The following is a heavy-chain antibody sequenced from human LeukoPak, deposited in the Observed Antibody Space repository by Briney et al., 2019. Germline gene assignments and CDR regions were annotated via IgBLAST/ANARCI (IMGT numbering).Heavy chain of an antibody. Sequence: SETLSLTCTVSGGSISSSSYYWGWIRQPPGKGLEWIGSIYYTGSTYYNPSLKSRVTISVDTSKNQFSLKLSSVTAADTAVYYCARNLWFGESSDAFDMWGQGTMVTVSS. J-gene: IGHJ3*02. CDR3: ARNLWFGESSDAFDM. CDR2: IYYTGST. CDR1: GGSISSSSYY. D-gene: IGHD3-10*01. V-gene: IGHV4-39*07.